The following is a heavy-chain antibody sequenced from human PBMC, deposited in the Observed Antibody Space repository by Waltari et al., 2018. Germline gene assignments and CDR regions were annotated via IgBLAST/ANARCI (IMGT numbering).Heavy chain of an antibody. CDR1: GFTFSNYA. J-gene: IGHJ4*02. V-gene: IGHV3-23*01. Sequence: EVQLLESGGGFLQPGGSLRLSCVASGFTFSNYAMNWVRQAPGKGREGVSLLSSTGATTYYADSVKARFTISRDNSKNTLYLEMHSLRVEDTAIYYCAKESDSTGYFDYWGQGTLVTVSS. D-gene: IGHD3-22*01. CDR2: LSSTGATT. CDR3: AKESDSTGYFDY.